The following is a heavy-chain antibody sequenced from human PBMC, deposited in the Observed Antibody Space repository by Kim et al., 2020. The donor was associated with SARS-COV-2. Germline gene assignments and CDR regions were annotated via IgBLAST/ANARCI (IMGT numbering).Heavy chain of an antibody. CDR2: IYYSGST. CDR1: GGSISSSSYY. CDR3: TRQPDYYGSGRYYGTDY. J-gene: IGHJ4*02. Sequence: SETLSLTCTVSGGSISSSSYYWGWIRQPPGKGLEWIGSIYYSGSTYYNPSLKSRVTISVDTSKNQSSLKLSSVTAADTAVYYCTRQPDYYGSGRYYGTDYWGEGTLVTVSS. D-gene: IGHD3-10*01. V-gene: IGHV4-39*01.